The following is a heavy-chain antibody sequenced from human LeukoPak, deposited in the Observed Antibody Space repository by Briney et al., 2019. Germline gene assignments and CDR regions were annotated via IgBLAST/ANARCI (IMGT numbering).Heavy chain of an antibody. CDR3: SRFYGDYYYYYGMDV. CDR1: GFTFSNAW. V-gene: IGHV3-15*01. D-gene: IGHD4-17*01. CDR2: IKSKTDGGTT. J-gene: IGHJ6*02. Sequence: GGSLRLSCAASGFTFSNAWMSWVRQAPGKGLEWVGRIKSKTDGGTTDYAAPVKGRFTISRDDSKTTLYLQMNSLKTEDTAVYYCSRFYGDYYYYYGMDVWGQGTTVTVSS.